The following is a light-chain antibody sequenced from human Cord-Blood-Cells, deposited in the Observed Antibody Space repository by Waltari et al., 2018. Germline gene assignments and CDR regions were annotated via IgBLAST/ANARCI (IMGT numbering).Light chain of an antibody. CDR2: AAS. CDR1: QSISSY. CDR3: QQSYSTMYT. V-gene: IGKV1-39*01. Sequence: DIQMTQSPSSLSASVGDRVTITCRASQSISSYLNWYQQKPGKAPKLLIYAASSLQSGVPSRFSGSGSGTEFTLTISSLQPEDFATYYCQQSYSTMYTCGQGTKLEIK. J-gene: IGKJ2*01.